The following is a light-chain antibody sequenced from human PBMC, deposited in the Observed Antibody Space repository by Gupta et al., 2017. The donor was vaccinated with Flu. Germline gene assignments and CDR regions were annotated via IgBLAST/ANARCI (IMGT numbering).Light chain of an antibody. V-gene: IGKV1-12*01. Sequence: PSFVSASVGGKVTIPWRASQGVRTWLAWYQQKPGKAPELLIYAASTLQSGVPLRFSGSGSETDFTLTISSLQPEDSATYYCQQRYSFPFVFGGGTKVEIK. CDR2: AAS. CDR3: QQRYSFPFV. J-gene: IGKJ4*01. CDR1: QGVRTW.